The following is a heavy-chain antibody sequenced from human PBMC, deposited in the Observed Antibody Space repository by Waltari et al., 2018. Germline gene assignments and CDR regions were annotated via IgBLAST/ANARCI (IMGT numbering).Heavy chain of an antibody. CDR1: GGTFGSYS. Sequence: QVQLVQSGAEVKKPGSSVKVSCKDSGGTFGSYSISWVRQAPGQGLEWMGGIIPISGTANYAQKFQGRVTITADESTSTAYMELSSLRSEDTAVYYCARDLPTATRPWFDPWGQGTLVTVSS. D-gene: IGHD2-2*01. J-gene: IGHJ5*02. V-gene: IGHV1-69*01. CDR3: ARDLPTATRPWFDP. CDR2: IIPISGTA.